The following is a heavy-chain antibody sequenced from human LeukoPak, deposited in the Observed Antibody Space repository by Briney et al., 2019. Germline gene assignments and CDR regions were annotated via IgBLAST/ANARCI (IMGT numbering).Heavy chain of an antibody. V-gene: IGHV4-59*12. CDR2: IYYSGST. J-gene: IGHJ3*02. Sequence: SETLSLTCTVSGGSISSYYWSWIRQPPGKGLEWIGYIYYSGSTNYNPSLKSRVTISVDTSKNQFSLKLSSVTAADTAVYYCARVGGYYYNDAFDIWGQGTMVTVSS. CDR3: ARVGGYYYNDAFDI. CDR1: GGSISSYY. D-gene: IGHD3-22*01.